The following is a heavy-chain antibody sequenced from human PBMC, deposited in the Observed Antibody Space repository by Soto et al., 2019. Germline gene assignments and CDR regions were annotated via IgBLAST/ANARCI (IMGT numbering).Heavy chain of an antibody. CDR3: AREGGSYDSGGYLIRGAFDI. Sequence: PGESLKISCKGSGYSFTSYWISWVRQMPGKGLEWMGRIDPSDSYTNYSPSFQGHVTISADKSISTAYLQWSSLKASDTAMYYCAREGGSYDSGGYLIRGAFDIWGQGTMVTVSS. V-gene: IGHV5-10-1*01. CDR1: GYSFTSYW. J-gene: IGHJ3*02. D-gene: IGHD3-22*01. CDR2: IDPSDSYT.